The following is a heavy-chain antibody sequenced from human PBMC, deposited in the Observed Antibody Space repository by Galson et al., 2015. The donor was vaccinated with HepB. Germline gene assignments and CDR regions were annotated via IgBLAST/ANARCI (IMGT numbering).Heavy chain of an antibody. Sequence: SLRLSCAASGFTFDDYGMNWVRQAPGKGLEWVSGINWNGGSTGYADSVKGRFTISRDNAKNSLYLQMNSLRAEDTALYYCARDDYYGLGSPRPIDYWGQGTLVTVSS. CDR1: GFTFDDYG. J-gene: IGHJ4*02. V-gene: IGHV3-20*04. CDR2: INWNGGST. D-gene: IGHD3-10*01. CDR3: ARDDYYGLGSPRPIDY.